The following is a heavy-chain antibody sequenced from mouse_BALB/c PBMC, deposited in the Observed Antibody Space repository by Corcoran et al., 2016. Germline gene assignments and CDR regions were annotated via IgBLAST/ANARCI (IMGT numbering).Heavy chain of an antibody. Sequence: EFQLQQSGPELVKPGASVKISCKTSGYTFTEYTMHWVKQSHGKSLEWIGGINPNNGGTSYNQKFKGKATLTVDKSSSTAYMELRSLTSEDSAVYYCARSYYYGSSYWYFDVWGAGTTVTVSS. V-gene: IGHV1-18*01. CDR3: ARSYYYGSSYWYFDV. CDR2: INPNNGGT. CDR1: GYTFTEYT. J-gene: IGHJ1*01. D-gene: IGHD1-1*01.